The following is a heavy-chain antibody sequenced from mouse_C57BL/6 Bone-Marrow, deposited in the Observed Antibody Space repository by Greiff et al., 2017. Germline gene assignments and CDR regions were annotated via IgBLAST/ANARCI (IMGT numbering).Heavy chain of an antibody. CDR3: ARRYGYYGNEDY. V-gene: IGHV5-4*03. Sequence: EVKLMESGGGLVKPGGSLKLSCAASGFTFSSYAMSWVRQTPEKRLEWVATISDGGSYTYYPDNVKGRFTIARDNAKNNLYLQMSHLKSEDTAMYYCARRYGYYGNEDYWGQGTSVTVSS. J-gene: IGHJ4*01. D-gene: IGHD1-1*01. CDR2: ISDGGSYT. CDR1: GFTFSSYA.